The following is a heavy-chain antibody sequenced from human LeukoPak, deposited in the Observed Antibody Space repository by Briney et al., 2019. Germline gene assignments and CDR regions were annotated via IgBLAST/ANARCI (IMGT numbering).Heavy chain of an antibody. J-gene: IGHJ5*02. V-gene: IGHV4-34*01. D-gene: IGHD3-22*01. CDR2: IDHDGRN. CDR1: GGSFSGYY. Sequence: SETLSLTCDVSGGSFSGYYWSWIRQSPGKGLEWIGEIDHDGRNNYSPSLKSRLTISVDRSKNQFSLKLSSVTAADTAVYYCARGLYDSSGNRDWFDPWGQGTLVTVSS. CDR3: ARGLYDSSGNRDWFDP.